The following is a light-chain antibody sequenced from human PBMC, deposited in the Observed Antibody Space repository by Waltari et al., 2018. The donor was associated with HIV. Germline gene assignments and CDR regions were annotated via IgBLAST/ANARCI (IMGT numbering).Light chain of an antibody. J-gene: IGLJ1*01. V-gene: IGLV2-23*02. CDR2: EVT. CDR3: CSCPRSGIRYV. CDR1: SSNVGSDAL. Sequence: QSALTQPASVSGSPGPSITISCTGTSSNVGSDALVSWYQQHPGEAPKLIIYEVTKRPSGVSNRFSGSKSGNTASLTISGLQAEDEADYYCCSCPRSGIRYVFGTGTKVTVL.